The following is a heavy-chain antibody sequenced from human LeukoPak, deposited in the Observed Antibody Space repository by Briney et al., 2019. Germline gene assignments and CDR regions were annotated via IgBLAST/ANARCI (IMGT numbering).Heavy chain of an antibody. D-gene: IGHD4-17*01. V-gene: IGHV3-33*01. CDR1: GFTFSSYG. Sequence: PGGSLRLSCAASGFTFSSYGMHWVRQAPGKGLEWVAVIWYDGSNKYYADSVKGRFTISRDNSKNTRYLQMNSLRAEDTAVYYCARDPHGDYVLDYWGQGTLVTVSS. CDR3: ARDPHGDYVLDY. J-gene: IGHJ4*02. CDR2: IWYDGSNK.